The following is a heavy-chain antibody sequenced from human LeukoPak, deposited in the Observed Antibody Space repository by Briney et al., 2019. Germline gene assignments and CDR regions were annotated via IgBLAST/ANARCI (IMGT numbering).Heavy chain of an antibody. Sequence: ASVKVSCKASGYTFTSYDINWVRQATGQGLEWMGWMNPNSGNTGYAQKFQGRVTMTRNTSISTAYMELSSLRSEDTAVYYCARGRTSAILYYYYMDVWGKGTTVTVSS. D-gene: IGHD2-2*02. CDR2: MNPNSGNT. CDR1: GYTFTSYD. CDR3: ARGRTSAILYYYYMDV. V-gene: IGHV1-8*01. J-gene: IGHJ6*03.